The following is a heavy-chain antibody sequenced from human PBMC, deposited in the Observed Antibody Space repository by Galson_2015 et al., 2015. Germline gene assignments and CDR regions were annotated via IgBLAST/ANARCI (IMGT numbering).Heavy chain of an antibody. CDR3: ARDLWEVVPAAIGWFDP. J-gene: IGHJ5*02. CDR2: INTKTGHP. D-gene: IGHD2-2*02. Sequence: SVKVSCKASGYTFSTHAMNWVRQAPGQGLEWMGWINTKTGHPTYAQGLTGRFVFSLDTSVGTAYLQISSLKAEDTAVYYCARDLWEVVPAAIGWFDPWGQGTLVTVSP. CDR1: GYTFSTHA. V-gene: IGHV7-4-1*02.